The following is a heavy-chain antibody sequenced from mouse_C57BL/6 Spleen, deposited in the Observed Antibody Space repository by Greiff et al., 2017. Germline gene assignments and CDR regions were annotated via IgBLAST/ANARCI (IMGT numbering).Heavy chain of an antibody. V-gene: IGHV5-16*01. CDR2: INYDGSST. CDR3: ARVSRGYFDV. CDR1: GFTFSDYY. Sequence: EVKLVESEGGLVQPGSSMKLSCTASGFTFSDYYMAWVRQVPEKGLEWVANINYDGSSTYYLDSLKSRFIISRDNAKNILYLQMSSLKSEDTATYYGARVSRGYFDVWGTGTTVTVSS. J-gene: IGHJ1*03.